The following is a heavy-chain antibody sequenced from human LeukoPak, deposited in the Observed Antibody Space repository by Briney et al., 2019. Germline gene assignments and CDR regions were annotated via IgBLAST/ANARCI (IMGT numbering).Heavy chain of an antibody. J-gene: IGHJ4*02. CDR1: GGSISSGDYY. D-gene: IGHD3-10*01. CDR3: ARGGSQPGFDY. V-gene: IGHV4-30-4*01. Sequence: SETLSLTCTVSGGSISSGDYYWSWIRQPPGKGLEWIGYIYYSGSTYYNPSLKSRVTISVDTSKNQFSLKLSSVTDADTAVYYCARGGSQPGFDYWGQGTLVTVSS. CDR2: IYYSGST.